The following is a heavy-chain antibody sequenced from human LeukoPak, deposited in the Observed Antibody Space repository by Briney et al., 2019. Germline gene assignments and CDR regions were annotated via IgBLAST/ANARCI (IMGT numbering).Heavy chain of an antibody. CDR3: ARTYYYDSSGYYPFDY. Sequence: GGSLRLSCAAPGFTFSSYGVHWVRQAPGKGLEWVAVIWYDGSNKYYADSVKGRFTISRDNSKNTLYLQMNSLRAEDTAVYYCARTYYYDSSGYYPFDYWGQGTLVTVSS. CDR1: GFTFSSYG. D-gene: IGHD3-22*01. V-gene: IGHV3-33*01. J-gene: IGHJ4*02. CDR2: IWYDGSNK.